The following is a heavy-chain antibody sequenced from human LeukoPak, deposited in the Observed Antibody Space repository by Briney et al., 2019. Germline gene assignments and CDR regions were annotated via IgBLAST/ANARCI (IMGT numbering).Heavy chain of an antibody. J-gene: IGHJ4*02. CDR2: IRSKAYGGAT. D-gene: IGHD3-3*01. Sequence: GGSLRLSCIASGCRFGDGVMSWFRQAPGKGLGWVGCIRSKAYGGATQYASSVKGRFTIAREDSKSIAYLQMTSLKAEDTAVYYCARSYDVLSGYFPPDYWGQGTLVTVSS. CDR1: GCRFGDGV. CDR3: ARSYDVLSGYFPPDY. V-gene: IGHV3-49*03.